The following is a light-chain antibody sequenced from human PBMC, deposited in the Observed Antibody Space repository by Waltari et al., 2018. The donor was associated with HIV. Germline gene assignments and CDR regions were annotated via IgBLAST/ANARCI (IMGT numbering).Light chain of an antibody. V-gene: IGKV3-11*01. J-gene: IGKJ4*02. CDR2: DAS. Sequence: EIVLTQSPATLSLSPGERATLSCRASQSVSSYLAWYQQKPGQAPRLPIYDASNRATGIPARFSGSGSGTDFTLTISSLEPEDFAVYYCQQRSNWAPVTFGGGTKVEIK. CDR1: QSVSSY. CDR3: QQRSNWAPVT.